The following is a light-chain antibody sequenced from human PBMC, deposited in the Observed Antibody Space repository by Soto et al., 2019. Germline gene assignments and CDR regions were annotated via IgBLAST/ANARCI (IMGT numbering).Light chain of an antibody. Sequence: IVLTQSPATLSLSPGERATLSCRASQSVSTYLAWYQQKSGQAPRLLIYDVSKRATGIPPRFSGSGAGTHFTLTNSSLEPEDSATYYCQQRRSSLTFRGGTKVEIK. V-gene: IGKV3-11*01. CDR1: QSVSTY. CDR3: QQRRSSLT. J-gene: IGKJ4*01. CDR2: DVS.